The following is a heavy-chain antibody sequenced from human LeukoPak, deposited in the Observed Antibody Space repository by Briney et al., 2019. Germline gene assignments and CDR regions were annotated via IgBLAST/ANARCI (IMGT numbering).Heavy chain of an antibody. Sequence: SVKVSCKASGGTFSSYAISWVRQAPGQGLEWMGGIIPIFGTANYAQKFQGRVTITADESTSTAYMKLSSLRSEDTAVYYCARTPSVYCSGGNCYPGHLDFWGQGTLVTVSS. D-gene: IGHD2-15*01. CDR3: ARTPSVYCSGGNCYPGHLDF. J-gene: IGHJ4*02. CDR1: GGTFSSYA. V-gene: IGHV1-69*01. CDR2: IIPIFGTA.